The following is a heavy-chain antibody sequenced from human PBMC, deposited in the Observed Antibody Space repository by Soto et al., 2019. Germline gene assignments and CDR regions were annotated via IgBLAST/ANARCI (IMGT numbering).Heavy chain of an antibody. CDR2: IYYSGST. V-gene: IGHV4-31*03. CDR1: GGSISSGGYY. Sequence: QVQLQESGPGLVKPSQTLSLTCTVSGGSISSGGYYWSRSRQHPGKGLEWIGYIYYSGSTYYNPSLKSRVTISVDTSKNQFSLKLSSVTAADTAVYYCASGKNDFWSGYYPRDYYYYGMDVWGQGTTVTVSS. J-gene: IGHJ6*02. D-gene: IGHD3-3*01. CDR3: ASGKNDFWSGYYPRDYYYYGMDV.